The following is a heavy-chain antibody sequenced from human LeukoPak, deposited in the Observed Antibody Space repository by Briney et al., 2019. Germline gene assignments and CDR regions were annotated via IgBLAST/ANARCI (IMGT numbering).Heavy chain of an antibody. J-gene: IGHJ4*02. CDR2: IYSGGNT. D-gene: IGHD2/OR15-2a*01. V-gene: IGHV3-53*01. Sequence: SGGSPRLSCTVSGFTVSSNSMSWVRQAPGKGLEWVSFIYSGGNTHYSDSVKGRFTISRDNSKNTLYLQMNSLRAEDTAVYYCARRAGEYSHPYDYWGQGTLVTVSS. CDR1: GFTVSSNS. CDR3: ARRAGEYSHPYDY.